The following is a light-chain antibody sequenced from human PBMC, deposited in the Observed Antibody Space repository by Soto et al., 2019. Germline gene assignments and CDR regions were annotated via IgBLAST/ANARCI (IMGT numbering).Light chain of an antibody. J-gene: IGLJ1*01. CDR2: LNSDGSH. CDR3: QTWGTGIQV. V-gene: IGLV4-69*01. CDR1: SGHSNYA. Sequence: QLMLTQSPSASASLGASVKLTCTLSSGHSNYAIAWHQQQPEKGPRYLMILNSDGSHSTGDGIPDRFSGSSSGAERYLTISSLQSEDEADYYCQTWGTGIQVFGTGTKLTVL.